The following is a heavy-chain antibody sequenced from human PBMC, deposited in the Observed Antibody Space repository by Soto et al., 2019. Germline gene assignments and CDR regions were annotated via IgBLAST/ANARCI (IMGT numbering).Heavy chain of an antibody. V-gene: IGHV4-59*01. CDR1: GVSINNYY. J-gene: IGHJ4*02. D-gene: IGHD4-17*01. Sequence: QVQLQESGPGLVKPSETLSLTCTVSGVSINNYYWSWIRQPPGKGLEWIGNIYYSGSTNYNPSLKSRITISVDTSRNQFSLKLTSVTAADPAVYYCARGLRWNHYWGQGTLVTVSS. CDR2: IYYSGST. CDR3: ARGLRWNHY.